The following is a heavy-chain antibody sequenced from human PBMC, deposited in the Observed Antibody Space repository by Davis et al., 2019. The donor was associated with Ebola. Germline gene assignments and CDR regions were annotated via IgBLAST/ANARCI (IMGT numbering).Heavy chain of an antibody. CDR1: GYTFAAHY. CDR3: ARGHTYGRWDDWFDP. Sequence: ASVKVSCKASGYTFAAHYIHWVRQAPGQGLEWMGRINPNFGGKIYAQKFQDRVTMTIDTSINTAYMELDSLRSDDTAVYYCARGHTYGRWDDWFDPWGQGTLVTVSS. J-gene: IGHJ5*02. CDR2: INPNFGGK. V-gene: IGHV1-2*06. D-gene: IGHD1-26*01.